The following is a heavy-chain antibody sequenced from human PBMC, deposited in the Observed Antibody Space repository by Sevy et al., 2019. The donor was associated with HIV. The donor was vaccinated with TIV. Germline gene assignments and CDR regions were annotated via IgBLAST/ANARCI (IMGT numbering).Heavy chain of an antibody. CDR1: GYSFTNYY. J-gene: IGHJ4*02. V-gene: IGHV1-46*04. CDR3: ARVYYYDYSGPRY. D-gene: IGHD3-22*01. Sequence: ASVKVSCKASGYSFTNYYIHWVRQAPGQGLEWMGVINPSGGSTSYAQKLQGRVTMTRDTSTSTVYMELSSLRSEDTAVYYCARVYYYDYSGPRYWGQGTLVTVSS. CDR2: INPSGGST.